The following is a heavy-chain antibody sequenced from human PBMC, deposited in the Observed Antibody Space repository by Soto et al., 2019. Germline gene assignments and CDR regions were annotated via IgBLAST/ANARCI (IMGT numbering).Heavy chain of an antibody. V-gene: IGHV3-23*01. CDR2: ISGSGGST. CDR3: AKDLRTVTTLDYFDY. CDR1: GFTFSSYA. D-gene: IGHD4-17*01. Sequence: EVQLLESGGGLVQPGGSLRLSCAASGFTFSSYAMSWVRQAPGKGLEWVSAISGSGGSTYYADSVKGRFTISRDNSKNTLYLQMNSLRAEDTAVYYCAKDLRTVTTLDYFDYWAREPWSPSPQ. J-gene: IGHJ4*02.